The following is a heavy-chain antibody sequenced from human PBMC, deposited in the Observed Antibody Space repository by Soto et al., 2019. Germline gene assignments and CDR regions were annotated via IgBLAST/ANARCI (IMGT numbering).Heavy chain of an antibody. D-gene: IGHD6-19*01. Sequence: EVQLVESGGNLVQPGGSLRLSCAASGFRFSIYSMNWVRQAPGKGLEWSAYITSDTKTIKYADSVKGRFTISRDNGKNSVYLQMNSLRDEDTAVYYCASSVEGHFDYWSQGTVVTVSA. CDR3: ASSVEGHFDY. J-gene: IGHJ4*02. V-gene: IGHV3-48*02. CDR2: ITSDTKTI. CDR1: GFRFSIYS.